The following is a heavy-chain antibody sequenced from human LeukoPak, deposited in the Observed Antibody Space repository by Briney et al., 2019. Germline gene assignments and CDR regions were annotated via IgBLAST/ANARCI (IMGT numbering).Heavy chain of an antibody. J-gene: IGHJ4*02. D-gene: IGHD6-6*01. CDR2: IIPIFGTA. V-gene: IGHV1-69*05. CDR3: ARGLGARGPDY. Sequence: SVKVSCKASGGTFSSYAISWVRQARGRGLEWMGRIIPIFGTANYAQKFQGRVTITTDESTSTAYMELSSLRSEDTAVYYCARGLGARGPDYWGQGTLVTVSS. CDR1: GGTFSSYA.